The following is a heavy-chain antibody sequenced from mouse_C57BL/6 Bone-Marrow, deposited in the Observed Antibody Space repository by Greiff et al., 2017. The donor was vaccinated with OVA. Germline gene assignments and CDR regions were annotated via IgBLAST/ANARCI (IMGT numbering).Heavy chain of an antibody. J-gene: IGHJ3*01. CDR1: GFTFNTYA. V-gene: IGHV10-3*01. D-gene: IGHD1-1*01. Sequence: EVKVVESGGGLVQPKGSLKLSCAASGFTFNTYAMHWVRQAPGKGLEWVARIRSKSSNYATYYADSVKDRFTISRDDSQSMLYLQMNNLETEDTAMDYCVGAQLFRDWFAYWGQGTLVTVSA. CDR3: VGAQLFRDWFAY. CDR2: IRSKSSNYAT.